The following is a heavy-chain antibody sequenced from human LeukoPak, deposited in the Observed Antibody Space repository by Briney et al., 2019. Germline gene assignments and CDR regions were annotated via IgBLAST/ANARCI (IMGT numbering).Heavy chain of an antibody. J-gene: IGHJ4*02. V-gene: IGHV3-7*01. Sequence: GGSLRLSCVASGLMFSKNWMTWVRQSPEKGLEWVANIKEDGREKSYVDSVKGRFTISRDNAKNSVYLQMNSLRPEDTAVYFCASTTNPYYFDQWGQGTSVTVSS. CDR2: IKEDGREK. CDR1: GLMFSKNW. D-gene: IGHD1-1*01. CDR3: ASTTNPYYFDQ.